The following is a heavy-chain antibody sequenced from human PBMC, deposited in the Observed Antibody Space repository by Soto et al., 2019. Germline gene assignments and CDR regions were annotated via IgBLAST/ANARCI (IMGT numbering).Heavy chain of an antibody. D-gene: IGHD1-7*01. CDR1: VLTFSKYA. CDR2: MSGSSSTT. CDR3: AKNQERELPRVIDF. Sequence: GGALRLSCATSVLTFSKYAMSWVRQAPGGGLEWVSSMSGSSSTTYYADSVRGRFTISRDRSKNTLYLQMSSLRAEDTALYYCAKNQERELPRVIDFWGQGTLVTVSS. J-gene: IGHJ4*02. V-gene: IGHV3-23*01.